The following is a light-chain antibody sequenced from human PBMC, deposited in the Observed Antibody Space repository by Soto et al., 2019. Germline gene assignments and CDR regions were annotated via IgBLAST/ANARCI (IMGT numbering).Light chain of an antibody. CDR2: EVS. CDR1: SSDIGNYNY. V-gene: IGLV2-14*01. J-gene: IGLJ2*01. CDR3: SSYTSTSSTIFVL. Sequence: QSALTQPASVSGSPGQSITISCTGSSSDIGNYNYVSWYQQHPGKAPKLMIYEVSNRPSGVSNRFSGSKSGNTASLTISGLQAEDEADYYCSSYTSTSSTIFVLFGGGTKLTVL.